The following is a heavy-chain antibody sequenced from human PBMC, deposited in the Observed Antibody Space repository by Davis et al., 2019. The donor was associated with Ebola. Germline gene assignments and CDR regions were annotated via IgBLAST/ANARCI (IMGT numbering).Heavy chain of an antibody. D-gene: IGHD3-3*02. CDR2: ISTSGNSI. CDR3: TRHDHHFWSGSFDY. V-gene: IGHV3-11*01. J-gene: IGHJ4*02. CDR1: GFTFSDHY. Sequence: GESLKISCTASGFTFSDHYMSWIRQAPGQGLEWVAHISTSGNSIYYADSVKGRFTISRDNAKNSLYLQMTSLRAEDTAVYYCTRHDHHFWSGSFDYWGQGTLVTVSS.